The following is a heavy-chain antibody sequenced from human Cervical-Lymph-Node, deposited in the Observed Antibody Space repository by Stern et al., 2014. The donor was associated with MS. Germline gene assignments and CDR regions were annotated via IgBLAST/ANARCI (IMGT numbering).Heavy chain of an antibody. V-gene: IGHV1-18*01. CDR2: ISTYNGNP. D-gene: IGHD6-6*01. J-gene: IGHJ4*02. Sequence: VQLVESGAEVKKPGASVKVSCRTSGYNFTHYGITWVRQAPGQGLEWMGWISTYNGNPNYAQKFQGRVTMTTDTGTDNAYMELRSLTHDDTAVFYCAREATARSFDFWGQGTLVTVSS. CDR1: GYNFTHYG. CDR3: AREATARSFDF.